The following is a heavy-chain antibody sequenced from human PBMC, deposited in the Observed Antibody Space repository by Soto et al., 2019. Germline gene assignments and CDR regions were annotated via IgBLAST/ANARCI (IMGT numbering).Heavy chain of an antibody. CDR3: ARVLFGRGNWFDP. CDR1: GGSISSYY. D-gene: IGHD3-3*01. J-gene: IGHJ5*02. CDR2: IYYSGST. V-gene: IGHV4-59*01. Sequence: QVQLQESGPGLVKPSETLSLTCTVSGGSISSYYWSWIRQPPGKGLEWIGYIYYSGSTNYNPSLTSRVTRSVDTSKNQFSMKLSSVTAADTAVYFCARVLFGRGNWFDPWGQGTLVTVSS.